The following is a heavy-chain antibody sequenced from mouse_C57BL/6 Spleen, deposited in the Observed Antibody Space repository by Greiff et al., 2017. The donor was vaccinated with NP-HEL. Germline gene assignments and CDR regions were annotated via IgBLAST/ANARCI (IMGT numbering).Heavy chain of an antibody. V-gene: IGHV8-8*01. CDR2: IWWDDDK. J-gene: IGHJ1*03. D-gene: IGHD1-1*01. Sequence: QVTLKVSGPGILQPSQTLSLTCSFSGFSLSTFGMGVGWIRQPSGKGLEWLAHIWWDDDKYYNPALKSRLTISKDTSKNQVFLKIANVDTADTATYYCAPAYYGSSTWYFDVWGTGTTVTVSS. CDR1: GFSLSTFGMG. CDR3: APAYYGSSTWYFDV.